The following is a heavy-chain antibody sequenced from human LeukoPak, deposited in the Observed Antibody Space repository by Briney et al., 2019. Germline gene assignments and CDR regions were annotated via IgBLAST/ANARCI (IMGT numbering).Heavy chain of an antibody. CDR3: AKEESYYSGNDY. D-gene: IGHD3-10*01. V-gene: IGHV3-23*01. J-gene: IGHJ4*02. CDR1: GFTFSSYA. CDR2: ISGSGGST. Sequence: GGSLRLSCAASGFTFSSYAMSWVRQAPGKGLEWVSAISGSGGSTYYADSVKGRFTISRDNSKNTLYLQMNGLRAEGTAVYYCAKEESYYSGNDYWGQGTLVTVSS.